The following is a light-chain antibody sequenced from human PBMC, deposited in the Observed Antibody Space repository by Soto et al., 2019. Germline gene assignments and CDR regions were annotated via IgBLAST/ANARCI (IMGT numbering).Light chain of an antibody. V-gene: IGKV1-9*01. CDR1: QGISSY. J-gene: IGKJ4*01. Sequence: DIQLTQSPSFLSASVGDRLTITCRASQGISSYLAWYQQKPGKAPKLLIYSASTLQSGVPSRFSGSGSGTEFTLAISSLQPEDFATYYCQQLNSYPLTFGGGTKVEIK. CDR2: SAS. CDR3: QQLNSYPLT.